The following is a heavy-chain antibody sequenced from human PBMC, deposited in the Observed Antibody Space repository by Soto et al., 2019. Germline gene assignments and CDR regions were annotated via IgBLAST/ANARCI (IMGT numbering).Heavy chain of an antibody. CDR3: ARTYSSSSEGYYYYYMDV. V-gene: IGHV4-59*08. CDR1: GGSSSSYY. J-gene: IGHJ6*03. Sequence: PSETLSLTCTVSGGSSSSYYWSWIRQPPGKGLEWIGYIYYSGSTNYNPSLKSRVTISVDTSKNQFSLKLSSVTAADTAVYYCARTYSSSSEGYYYYYMDVWGKGTTVTVSS. D-gene: IGHD6-6*01. CDR2: IYYSGST.